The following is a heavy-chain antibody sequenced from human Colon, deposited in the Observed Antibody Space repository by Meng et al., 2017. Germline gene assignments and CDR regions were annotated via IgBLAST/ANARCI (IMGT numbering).Heavy chain of an antibody. V-gene: IGHV1-8*01. CDR3: ARGRVPQTTVTTARPYWYFDL. Sequence: ASVKVSCKASGYTFTSYDINWVRQATGQGLEWMGWMNPNSGNTGYAQKFQGRVTMTRNTSISTAYMELSSLRSEDTAVYYCARGRVPQTTVTTARPYWYFDLWGHGTLVNVSS. D-gene: IGHD4-17*01. CDR1: GYTFTSYD. J-gene: IGHJ2*01. CDR2: MNPNSGNT.